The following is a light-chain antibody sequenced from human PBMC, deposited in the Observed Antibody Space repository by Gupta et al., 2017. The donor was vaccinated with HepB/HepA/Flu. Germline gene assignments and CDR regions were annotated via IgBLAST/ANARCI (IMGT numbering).Light chain of an antibody. CDR2: GVT. J-gene: IGLJ1*01. CDR3: NSYTSSSSFV. CDR1: SSDVGGYNY. Sequence: QSALTQPASVSGSPGQSITISCTGTSSDVGGYNYVSWYQQHPGKAPQLMIYGVTNRPSGVSNRFSGSKSGNTASLTISGLQAEDEADYYCNSYTSSSSFVFGTGTKVTVL. V-gene: IGLV2-14*03.